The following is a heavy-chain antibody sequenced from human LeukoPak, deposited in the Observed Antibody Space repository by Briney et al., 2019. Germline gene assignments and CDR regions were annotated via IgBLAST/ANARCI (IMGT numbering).Heavy chain of an antibody. CDR3: ARVNRFLSIAARQLAFDI. Sequence: GGSLRLSCAASGFTFSRNSMNWVRQAPGKGLEWVAYISTTGTTIYYADSVKGRFTISRDNAKNSLYLQMNRLRADDTAVYYCARVNRFLSIAARQLAFDIWGQGTMVTVSS. J-gene: IGHJ3*02. CDR1: GFTFSRNS. V-gene: IGHV3-48*04. D-gene: IGHD6-6*01. CDR2: ISTTGTTI.